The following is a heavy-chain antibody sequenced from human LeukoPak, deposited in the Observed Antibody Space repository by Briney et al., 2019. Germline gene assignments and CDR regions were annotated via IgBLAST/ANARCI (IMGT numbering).Heavy chain of an antibody. V-gene: IGHV3-11*04. CDR3: ARGADGVSSNSRGWFDP. CDR2: VTNSGLTK. J-gene: IGHJ5*02. CDR1: GFTFNDYY. Sequence: GGSLRLSCAASGFTFNDYYMSWIRQAPGKGLEWVSYVTNSGLTKYYAASVRGRFTISRDNAKNSLYLQMNSLRAEDTAVYSCARGADGVSSNSRGWFDPWGQGTLVTVSS. D-gene: IGHD2-15*01.